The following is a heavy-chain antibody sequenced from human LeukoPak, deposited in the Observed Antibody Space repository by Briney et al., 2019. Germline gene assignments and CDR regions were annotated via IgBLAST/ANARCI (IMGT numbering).Heavy chain of an antibody. Sequence: SETLPLTCTVSGGSISSYYWSWIRQPPGKGLEWIGYIYYSGSTNYNPSLKSRVTISVDTSKNQFSLKLSSVTAADTAVYYCARVVVYGDYPSWFDPWGQGTLVTVSS. D-gene: IGHD4-17*01. J-gene: IGHJ5*02. CDR1: GGSISSYY. CDR2: IYYSGST. V-gene: IGHV4-59*01. CDR3: ARVVVYGDYPSWFDP.